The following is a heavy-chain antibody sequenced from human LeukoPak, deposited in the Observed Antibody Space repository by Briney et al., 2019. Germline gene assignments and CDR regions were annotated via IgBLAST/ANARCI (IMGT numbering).Heavy chain of an antibody. D-gene: IGHD3-22*01. J-gene: IGHJ6*02. CDR2: ISSSSSYI. CDR3: ARDLALWEDYYDSSGYGMDV. CDR1: GFTFSSYS. V-gene: IGHV3-21*01. Sequence: GRSLRLSCAASGFTFSSYSMNWVRQAPGKGLEWVSSISSSSSYIYYADSVKGRFTISRDNAKNSLYLQMNSPRAEDTAVYYCARDLALWEDYYDSSGYGMDVWGQGTTVTVSS.